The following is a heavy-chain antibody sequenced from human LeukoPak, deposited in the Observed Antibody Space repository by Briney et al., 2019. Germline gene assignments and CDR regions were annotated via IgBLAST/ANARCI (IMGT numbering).Heavy chain of an antibody. V-gene: IGHV4-30-4*01. J-gene: IGHJ4*02. CDR2: IYYSGST. CDR1: GGSISSGDYY. CDR3: ARVGVPSEARVAATDY. Sequence: SETLSLTCTVSGGSISSGDYYWSWIRQPPGKGLEGIGYIYYSGSTYYNPSLKSRVTISVDTSKNQFSLKLSSVTAADTAVYYCARVGVPSEARVAATDYWGQGTLVTVSS. D-gene: IGHD2-15*01.